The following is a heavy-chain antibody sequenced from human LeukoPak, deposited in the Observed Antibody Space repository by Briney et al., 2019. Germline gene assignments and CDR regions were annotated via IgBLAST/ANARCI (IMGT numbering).Heavy chain of an antibody. J-gene: IGHJ4*02. CDR2: IYYSGST. Sequence: PSETLSLTCTVSGGSISSYYWSWIRQPPGKGLEWIGSIYYSGSTYYNPSLKSRRTISVDTSKNQFSLKLRSVTAADTAVYYCARGLYYYGSGSYRPYSFDHWGQGTLVTVSS. V-gene: IGHV4-59*12. D-gene: IGHD3-10*01. CDR1: GGSISSYY. CDR3: ARGLYYYGSGSYRPYSFDH.